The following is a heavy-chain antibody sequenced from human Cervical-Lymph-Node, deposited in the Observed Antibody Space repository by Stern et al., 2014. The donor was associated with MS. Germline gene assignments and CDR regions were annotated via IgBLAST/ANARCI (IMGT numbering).Heavy chain of an antibody. CDR3: ARGIAVAGRKAFDI. Sequence: QVQLQESGPGLVKPSETLSLTCTVSGGSISSYYWSWIRQPPGKGLEWIGYIYYGWSPNYTPSLKSRVTISVDTSKNQFSLKLSSVTTADTAVYYCARGIAVAGRKAFDIWGQGTMVTVSS. D-gene: IGHD6-19*01. V-gene: IGHV4-59*01. J-gene: IGHJ3*02. CDR2: IYYGWSP. CDR1: GGSISSYY.